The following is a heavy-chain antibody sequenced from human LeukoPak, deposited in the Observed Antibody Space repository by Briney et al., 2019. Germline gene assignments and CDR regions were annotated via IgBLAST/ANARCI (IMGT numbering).Heavy chain of an antibody. Sequence: SQTLSLTCTVSGGSVSTTDYYWNWIRRPPGKGLEWIGSVYYSGTTYYNLSLKSRLIISLDKAKNQFSLILSSVTAADTAVYYCARERLSYYYFDYWGQGSLVNVSS. V-gene: IGHV4-30-4*01. CDR3: ARERLSYYYFDY. D-gene: IGHD3-10*01. J-gene: IGHJ4*02. CDR2: VYYSGTT. CDR1: GGSVSTTDYY.